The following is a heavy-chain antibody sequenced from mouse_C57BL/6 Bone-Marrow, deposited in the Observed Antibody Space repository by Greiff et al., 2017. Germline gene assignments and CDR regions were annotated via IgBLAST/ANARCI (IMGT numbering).Heavy chain of an antibody. V-gene: IGHV1-50*01. CDR2: IDPSDSYT. D-gene: IGHD1-1*01. CDR1: GYTFTSYW. CDR3: AFITTVVESFFDY. Sequence: QVQLQQSGAELVKPGASVKLSCKASGYTFTSYWMQWVKQRPGPGLEWIGEIDPSDSYTNYNQKFKGKATLTVDTSSSTAYMQLSSLTSEDSAVYYCAFITTVVESFFDYWGQGTTLTVSS. J-gene: IGHJ2*01.